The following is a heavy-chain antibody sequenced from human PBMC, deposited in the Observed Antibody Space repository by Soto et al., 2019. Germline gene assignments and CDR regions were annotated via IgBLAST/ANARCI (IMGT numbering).Heavy chain of an antibody. CDR1: GFTFSSYG. J-gene: IGHJ6*02. D-gene: IGHD3-3*01. V-gene: IGHV3-30*18. Sequence: QVQLVESGGGVVQPGRSLRLSCAASGFTFSSYGMHWVRQAPGKGLEWVAVISYDGSNKYYADSVKGRFTISGDNSKNTLYLQMNSLRAEDTAVYYCAKDGFITIFGVVLVSYYGMDVWGQGTTVTVSS. CDR2: ISYDGSNK. CDR3: AKDGFITIFGVVLVSYYGMDV.